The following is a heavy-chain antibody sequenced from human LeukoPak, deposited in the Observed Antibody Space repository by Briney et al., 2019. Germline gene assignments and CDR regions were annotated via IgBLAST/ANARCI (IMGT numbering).Heavy chain of an antibody. CDR2: ISAYNGNT. J-gene: IGHJ6*02. CDR3: ARDTGIGLRFLEWLSAYYGMDV. D-gene: IGHD3-3*01. CDR1: GYTFTSYG. Sequence: GASVKVSCKASGYTFTSYGISWVRQAPGQGLEWMGWISAYNGNTNYAQKLQGRVTMTTDTSTSTAYMELRSLRSDDTAVYYCARDTGIGLRFLEWLSAYYGMDVWGQGTTVTVSS. V-gene: IGHV1-18*01.